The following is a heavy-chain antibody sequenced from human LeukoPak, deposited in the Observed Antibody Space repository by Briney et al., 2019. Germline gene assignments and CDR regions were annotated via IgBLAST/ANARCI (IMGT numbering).Heavy chain of an antibody. CDR1: GYSISSGYY. V-gene: IGHV4-38-2*02. Sequence: KPSETLSLTCTVSGYSISSGYYWGWIRQPPGKGLEWIGSIYHSGSTYYNPSLKSRVTISVDTSKNQFSLKLSSVTAADTAVYYCARGGGSRSYYYYYMDVWGKGTTVTVSS. CDR2: IYHSGST. CDR3: ARGGGSRSYYYYYMDV. J-gene: IGHJ6*03. D-gene: IGHD1-26*01.